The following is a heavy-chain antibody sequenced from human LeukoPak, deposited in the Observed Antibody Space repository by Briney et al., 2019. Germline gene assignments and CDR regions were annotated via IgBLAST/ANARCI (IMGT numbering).Heavy chain of an antibody. D-gene: IGHD2-2*01. CDR2: SSSDGKNN. CDR3: AKDYLGSSRSMGS. CDR1: GFNFRTFA. V-gene: IGHV3-30*18. Sequence: GESLRLSCVASGFNFRTFAIYWVRQAPGKGLEWVAGSSSDGKNNFYVDSAKGRFTVSRDYSKNTLYLQMNNLRTEDTAVYFCAKDYLGSSRSMGSWGRGTLVTVSS. J-gene: IGHJ5*02.